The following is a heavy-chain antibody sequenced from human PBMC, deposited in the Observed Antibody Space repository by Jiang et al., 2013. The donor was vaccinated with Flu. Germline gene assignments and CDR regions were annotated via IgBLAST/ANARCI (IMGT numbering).Heavy chain of an antibody. D-gene: IGHD3-10*01. V-gene: IGHV4-34*01. CDR1: GYY. CDR2: INHSGST. J-gene: IGHJ4*02. CDR3: ARFGFRALGY. Sequence: GYYWSWIRQPPGKGLEWIGEINHSGSTNYNPSLKSRVTISVDTSKNQFSLKLSSVTAADTAVYYCARFGFRALGYWGQGTLVTVSS.